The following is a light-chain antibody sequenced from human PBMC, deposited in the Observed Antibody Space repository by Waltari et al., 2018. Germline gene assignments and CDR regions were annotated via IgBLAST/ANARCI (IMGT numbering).Light chain of an antibody. J-gene: IGLJ2*01. CDR3: LLYYGGPQSYVV. Sequence: QTVVTQEPSLPVSPGGTVTLTCDSSTGPVPNGYYPPWLQQKPGQPPRALIYSTTKTHSWTPVRFSGSLRGDKAALTLSSLQLEDAADYYCLLYYGGPQSYVVFGGGTKLTVL. CDR2: STT. CDR1: TGPVPNGYY. V-gene: IGLV7-43*01.